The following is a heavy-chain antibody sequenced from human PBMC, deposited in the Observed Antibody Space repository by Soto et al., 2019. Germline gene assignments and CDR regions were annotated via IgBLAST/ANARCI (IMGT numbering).Heavy chain of an antibody. CDR2: TKNKANNYTT. D-gene: IGHD3-16*01. CDR1: GFTFSYRY. J-gene: IGHJ4*02. CDR3: TIEGAYPGPDFDY. V-gene: IGHV3-72*01. Sequence: PGGSLRLSCAASGFTFSYRYIDWVRQAPGKGLEWVGRTKNKANNYTTEYAASVKGRFSISRDYSRDSVYLQMNSLKTDDTAVYYCTIEGAYPGPDFDYWGQGTLVTVSS.